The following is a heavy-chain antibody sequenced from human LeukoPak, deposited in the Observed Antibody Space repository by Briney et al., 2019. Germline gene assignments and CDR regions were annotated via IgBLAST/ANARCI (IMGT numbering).Heavy chain of an antibody. CDR1: GFTFRSYA. CDR3: AKDSSSSWFGGDSK. V-gene: IGHV3-30-3*01. D-gene: IGHD6-13*01. Sequence: GGSLRLSCAASGFTFRSYAMHWVRQAPGKGLEWVAVMSYDGTKKYYADSVKGRFTISRDNSKNTLYLQMNSLRAEDTAVYFCAKDSSSSWFGGDSKWGQGTLVTVSS. CDR2: MSYDGTKK. J-gene: IGHJ4*02.